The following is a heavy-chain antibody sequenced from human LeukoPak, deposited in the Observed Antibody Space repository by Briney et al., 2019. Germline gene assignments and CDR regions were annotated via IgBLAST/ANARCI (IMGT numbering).Heavy chain of an antibody. Sequence: PSETLSLTCAVYGGSFSGYYWSWIRQPPGKGLEWIGEINHSGRTNYNPSLKSRVTISVDTSKNQFSLKLSSVTAADTAVYYCASVGMGSSSSGFDYWGQGTLVTVSS. CDR1: GGSFSGYY. V-gene: IGHV4-34*01. CDR3: ASVGMGSSSSGFDY. CDR2: INHSGRT. D-gene: IGHD6-6*01. J-gene: IGHJ4*02.